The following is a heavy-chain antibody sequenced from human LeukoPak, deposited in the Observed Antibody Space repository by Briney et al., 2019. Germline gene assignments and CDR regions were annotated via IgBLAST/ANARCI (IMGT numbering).Heavy chain of an antibody. Sequence: GGSLRLSCAATGFTFNMHWMSWVRQAPGKGLESVAYISEDGFDKFYVDSVKGRFTISRDNAKNSLYLQMNSLRAEDTGTYYCARDAGYGGNSDNWGQGTLVTVSS. J-gene: IGHJ4*02. D-gene: IGHD4-23*01. CDR2: ISEDGFDK. CDR3: ARDAGYGGNSDN. CDR1: GFTFNMHW. V-gene: IGHV3-7*01.